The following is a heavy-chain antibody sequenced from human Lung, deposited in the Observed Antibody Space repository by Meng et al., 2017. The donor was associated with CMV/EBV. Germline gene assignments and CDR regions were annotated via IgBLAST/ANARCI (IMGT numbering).Heavy chain of an antibody. CDR2: NYCDDDK. CDR1: GFSFSTSGVS. J-gene: IGHJ4*02. V-gene: IGHV2-5*02. CDR3: AHSRGHSYEYFDY. D-gene: IGHD5-18*01. Sequence: QITLKESGTTLVQPTQLLTLTCSFSGFSFSTSGVSVGCIRQPPRKALDWLALNYCDDDKHYSPSLKSMLTITKNTTKNQVVLTMTNMDPVDTATYYCAHSRGHSYEYFDYWGQGTLVTVSS.